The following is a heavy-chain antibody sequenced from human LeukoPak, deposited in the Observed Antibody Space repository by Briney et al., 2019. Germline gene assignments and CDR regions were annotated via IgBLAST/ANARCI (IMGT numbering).Heavy chain of an antibody. D-gene: IGHD1-1*01. J-gene: IGHJ4*02. V-gene: IGHV4-59*07. CDR3: ARGGLEISRGDYFGH. CDR1: GRSINNYY. Sequence: SHTLSLTCTVSGRSINNYYWSWVRQPPGKGLVWVGYVYYTGNTNYNPFLKSRVTISIDTSKNQFSLKLSSVTAADTAVYYCARGGLEISRGDYFGHWGQGTLVTVSA. CDR2: VYYTGNT.